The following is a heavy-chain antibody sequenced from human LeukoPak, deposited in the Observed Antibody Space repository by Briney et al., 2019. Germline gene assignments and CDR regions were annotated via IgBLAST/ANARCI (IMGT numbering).Heavy chain of an antibody. CDR3: ARARGYSGYDYRGRWFDP. CDR1: GGSISSSSYY. D-gene: IGHD5-12*01. CDR2: IYYSGST. V-gene: IGHV4-39*07. J-gene: IGHJ5*02. Sequence: SETLSLTCTVSGGSISSSSYYWGWIRQPPGKGLEWIGSIYYSGSTYYNPSLKSRVTISVDTSKNQFSLKLSSVTAADTAVYYCARARGYSGYDYRGRWFDPWGQGTLVTVSS.